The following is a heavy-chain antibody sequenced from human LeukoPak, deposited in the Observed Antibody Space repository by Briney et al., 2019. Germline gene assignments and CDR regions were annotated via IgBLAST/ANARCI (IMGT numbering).Heavy chain of an antibody. J-gene: IGHJ3*02. CDR1: GGSISSSSYY. V-gene: IGHV4-39*01. CDR3: ARLGAFDI. Sequence: SETLSLTCTVSGGSISSSSYYWGWIRQPPGKGLEWIGSIYYSGSTYYNPSLKSRVTISVDTSKNQFSLKLSSVTAADTAVYYCARLGAFDIWGQGTMVTVSP. CDR2: IYYSGST.